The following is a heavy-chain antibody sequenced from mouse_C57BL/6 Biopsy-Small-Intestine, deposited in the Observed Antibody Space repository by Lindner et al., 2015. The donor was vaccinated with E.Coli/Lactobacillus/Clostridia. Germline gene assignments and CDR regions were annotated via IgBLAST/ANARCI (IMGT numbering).Heavy chain of an antibody. V-gene: IGHV5-4*01. CDR3: ARDLAIVTTYYAMDY. Sequence: VQLQESGGGLVKPGGSLRLSCAASGFTFSSYAMSWVRQTPEKRLEWVATISDGGSYTYYPDNVKGRFTISRDNAKNNLYLQMSHLKSEDTAMYYCARDLAIVTTYYAMDYWGQGTSVTVSS. CDR2: ISDGGSYT. D-gene: IGHD2-5*01. J-gene: IGHJ4*01. CDR1: GFTFSSYA.